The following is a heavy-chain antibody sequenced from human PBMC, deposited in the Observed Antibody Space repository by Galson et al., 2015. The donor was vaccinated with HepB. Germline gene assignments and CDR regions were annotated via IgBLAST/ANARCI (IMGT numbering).Heavy chain of an antibody. J-gene: IGHJ4*02. CDR1: GFTFSRYA. V-gene: IGHV3-23*01. D-gene: IGHD2-15*01. CDR2: TSGSGGRT. Sequence: SLRLSCAASGFTFSRYAMSWVRQAPGKGLEWVSATSGSGGRTYYADSVKGRFTISRDNPKNTLYLQMNSLRAEDTAVYYCAKRGGSCWWGQGTLVTVSS. CDR3: AKRGGSCW.